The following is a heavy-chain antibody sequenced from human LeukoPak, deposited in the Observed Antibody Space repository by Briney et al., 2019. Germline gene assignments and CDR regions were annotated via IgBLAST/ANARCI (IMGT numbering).Heavy chain of an antibody. CDR1: GFTFSSYA. J-gene: IGHJ4*02. CDR2: ISGSGGST. V-gene: IGHV3-23*01. D-gene: IGHD2-21*02. CDR3: AKWTVVVVTATTYFDY. Sequence: GGSLRLSCAASGFTFSSYAMSWVRQAPGKGLEWVSAISGSGGSTYYADSVKGRFTISRDNSKNTLYLQMNSLRAEDTAVYYCAKWTVVVVTATTYFDYWGQGTLVTVSS.